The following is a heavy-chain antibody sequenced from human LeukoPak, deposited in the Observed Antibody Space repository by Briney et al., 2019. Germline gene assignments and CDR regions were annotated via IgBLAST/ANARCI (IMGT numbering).Heavy chain of an antibody. D-gene: IGHD3-10*01. CDR2: ISSSSSYI. CDR1: GFTIRGDN. J-gene: IGHJ4*02. CDR3: ATDGFSYGSGVAMGY. V-gene: IGHV3-21*01. Sequence: GGSLSLTCTASGFTIRGDNYNWVRHAPGKGMEWVSAISSSSSYIYYADSVKGRFTISRDNAKNSLYLLMDRVTAIDYAAIYCATDGFSYGSGVAMGYWGPGTLVT.